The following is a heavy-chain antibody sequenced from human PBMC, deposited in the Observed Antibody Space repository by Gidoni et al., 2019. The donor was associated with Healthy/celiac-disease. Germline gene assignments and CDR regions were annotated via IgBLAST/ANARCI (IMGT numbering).Heavy chain of an antibody. Sequence: EVQLVQSGAEVKRHGESLKISCKGSGYSFTSHWIGWVRQMPGKGLEWMGIIYPGDADTRYSPSFQGQVTISADKSISTAYLQWSSLKASDTAMYYCARLLPGEIVVVIQNDAFDIWGQGTMVTVSS. CDR3: ARLLPGEIVVVIQNDAFDI. D-gene: IGHD3-22*01. CDR2: IYPGDADT. V-gene: IGHV5-51*01. CDR1: GYSFTSHW. J-gene: IGHJ3*02.